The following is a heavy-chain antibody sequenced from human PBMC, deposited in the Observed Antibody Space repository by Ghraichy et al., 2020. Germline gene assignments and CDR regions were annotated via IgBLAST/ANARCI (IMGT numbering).Heavy chain of an antibody. CDR3: ARDETAYCAGDCYSFDY. J-gene: IGHJ4*02. D-gene: IGHD2-21*02. CDR2: IWYDGTNK. V-gene: IGHV3-33*01. CDR1: GFTFSAYT. Sequence: GGSLRLSCAASGFTFSAYTMHWVRQAPGKGLEWVAVIWYDGTNKYYADSVKGRFTISRDNSKNTLYLQMNSLGAEDTAVYYCARDETAYCAGDCYSFDYWGQGTRVTVSS.